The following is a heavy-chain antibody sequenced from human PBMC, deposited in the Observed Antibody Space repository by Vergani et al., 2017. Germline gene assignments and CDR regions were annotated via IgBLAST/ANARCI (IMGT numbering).Heavy chain of an antibody. CDR2: IYYDGSKK. CDR1: GFTFSTYA. J-gene: IGHJ6*03. Sequence: QVQLLESGGGVVQPGRSLRLSCTSSGFTFSTYAMHWVRQAPVKGLEWVAIIYYDGSKKYYADSVKGRFTISRDNSRNTLDLLMSSLRAEDTAIYYCVREGSYCGSTTCRNPSYGYDYHMDVWGEGTTVTVSS. D-gene: IGHD2-21*01. CDR3: VREGSYCGSTTCRNPSYGYDYHMDV. V-gene: IGHV3-33*01.